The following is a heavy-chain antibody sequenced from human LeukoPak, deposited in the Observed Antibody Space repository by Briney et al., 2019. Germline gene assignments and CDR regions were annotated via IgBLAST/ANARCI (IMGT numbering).Heavy chain of an antibody. CDR2: IYYSGST. CDR3: ARVRLEGYYYGMDV. D-gene: IGHD6-25*01. J-gene: IGHJ6*04. CDR1: GRSISSGDYY. Sequence: SETLSLTCTVSGRSISSGDYYWSWIRQPPGKGLEWIGYIYYSGSTYYSPPLKSRVTISVDTSKHQFALKLSPVTAADTVVCYCARVRLEGYYYGMDVWGKGTTVTVSS. V-gene: IGHV4-30-4*01.